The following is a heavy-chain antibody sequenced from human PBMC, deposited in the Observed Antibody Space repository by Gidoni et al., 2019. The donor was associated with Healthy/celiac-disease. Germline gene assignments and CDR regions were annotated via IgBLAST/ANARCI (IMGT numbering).Heavy chain of an antibody. CDR3: ARHTYYYDSSGYRNFDY. V-gene: IGHV5-10-1*03. CDR2: IDPSDSYT. Sequence: EVQLVQYGAEVKKPGESLRISCKGSGYSFTSYWISWVRQMPGKGLEWMGRIDPSDSYTNYSPSFQGHVTISADKSISTAYLQWSSLKASDTAMYYCARHTYYYDSSGYRNFDYWGQGTLVTVSS. CDR1: GYSFTSYW. D-gene: IGHD3-22*01. J-gene: IGHJ4*02.